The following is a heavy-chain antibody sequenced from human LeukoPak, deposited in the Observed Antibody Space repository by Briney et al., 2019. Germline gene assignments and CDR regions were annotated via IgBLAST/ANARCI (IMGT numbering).Heavy chain of an antibody. CDR3: ARSKLAVSGDYFDY. CDR1: GFTVSSNY. V-gene: IGHV3-66*01. D-gene: IGHD6-19*01. Sequence: GGSLRLSCAPSGFTVSSNYMCWVRQAPGKGLEWVSVIYSGGSTYYADSAKGRFTISRDNSKNTLYLQMNSLRAEDTAVYYCARSKLAVSGDYFDYWGQGTLVTVSS. J-gene: IGHJ4*02. CDR2: IYSGGST.